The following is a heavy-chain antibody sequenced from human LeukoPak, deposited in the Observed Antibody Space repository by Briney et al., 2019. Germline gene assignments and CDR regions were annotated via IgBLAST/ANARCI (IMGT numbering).Heavy chain of an antibody. CDR1: GFIVSSSY. CDR3: ARDNPTGVGVSMDV. V-gene: IGHV3-53*01. D-gene: IGHD1-1*01. CDR2: IYIGNTT. J-gene: IGHJ6*03. Sequence: GGSLRLSCAASGFIVSSSYMTWVRQAPGKGPEWVSLIYIGNTTYYADSVKGRFTISRDNSKDTLYLQMNSLRAEDTALYYCARDNPTGVGVSMDVWGKGTMVTVSS.